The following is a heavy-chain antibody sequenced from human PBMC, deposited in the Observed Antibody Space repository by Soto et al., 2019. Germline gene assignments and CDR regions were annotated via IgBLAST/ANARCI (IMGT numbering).Heavy chain of an antibody. CDR2: ITWNSGAI. CDR3: GSSRGLVIGPLLL. J-gene: IGHJ4*02. D-gene: IGHD3-9*01. Sequence: GGSLRLSCAASGFTFDDYAMHWVRQAPGKGMEWVSGITWNSGAITYTGSVQGRFSILRYNSYTSLDVHKISLRPEDPAFSYRGSSRGLVIGPLLLWGQGTLLTVSS. V-gene: IGHV3-9*01. CDR1: GFTFDDYA.